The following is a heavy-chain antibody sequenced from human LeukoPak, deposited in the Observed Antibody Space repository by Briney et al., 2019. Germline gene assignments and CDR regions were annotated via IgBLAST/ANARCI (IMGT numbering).Heavy chain of an antibody. V-gene: IGHV3-74*01. CDR1: GFTFSSYW. Sequence: PGGSLRLFCAASGFTFSSYWMHWVRQAPGKGLAWVSRTNTDGSSTTYADSVKGRFTISRDNAKNTLYLQMNSLRAEDTAVYYCARDRARLSDHWGLGTLVTVSS. D-gene: IGHD3-16*01. CDR2: TNTDGSST. J-gene: IGHJ4*02. CDR3: ARDRARLSDH.